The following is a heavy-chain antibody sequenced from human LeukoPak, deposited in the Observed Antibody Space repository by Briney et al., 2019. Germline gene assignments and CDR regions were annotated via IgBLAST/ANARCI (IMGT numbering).Heavy chain of an antibody. D-gene: IGHD5-18*01. Sequence: AGGSLRLSCAASGFTFSSYAMSWVRQAPGKGLEWVSAISGSGGSTYYADSVKGRFTISGDNSKNTLYLQMNSLRAEDTAVYYCAKDKNSPNINNWFDPWGQGTLVTVSS. CDR1: GFTFSSYA. CDR2: ISGSGGST. J-gene: IGHJ5*02. V-gene: IGHV3-23*01. CDR3: AKDKNSPNINNWFDP.